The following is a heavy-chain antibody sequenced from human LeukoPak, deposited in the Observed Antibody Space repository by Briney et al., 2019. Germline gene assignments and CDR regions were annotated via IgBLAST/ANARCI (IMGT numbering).Heavy chain of an antibody. D-gene: IGHD6-13*01. CDR1: GYTFTGYY. V-gene: IGHV1-2*02. J-gene: IGHJ4*02. CDR3: ARGVAAAGRYFDY. CDR2: INPNSGGT. Sequence: ASVKASCKASGYTFTGYYMHWVRQAPGPGLEWMGWINPNSGGTNYAQKLQGRVTMTTDTSTSTAYMELRSLRSDDTAVYYCARGVAAAGRYFDYWGQGTLVTVSS.